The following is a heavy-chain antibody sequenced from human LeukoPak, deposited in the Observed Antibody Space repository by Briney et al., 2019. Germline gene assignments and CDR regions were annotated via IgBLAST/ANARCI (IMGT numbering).Heavy chain of an antibody. V-gene: IGHV1-18*01. CDR3: ARVGSGWSIEY. CDR2: ISAYNGNT. D-gene: IGHD6-19*01. Sequence: ASVKVSCKASGYTFSNYVISWVRQAPGQGVEWMGWISAYNGNTNYAQKVQGRVTMTTDTSTSTVHMELRSLISDDTAMYYCARVGSGWSIEYWGQGTLVTVSS. J-gene: IGHJ4*02. CDR1: GYTFSNYV.